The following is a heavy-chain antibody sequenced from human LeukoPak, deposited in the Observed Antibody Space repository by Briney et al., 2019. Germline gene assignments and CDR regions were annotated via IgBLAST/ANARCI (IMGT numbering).Heavy chain of an antibody. CDR2: ISSDGSIT. CDR3: ARHLNYYLDY. D-gene: IGHD3-10*01. J-gene: IGHJ4*02. CDR1: GFTFSTYW. V-gene: IGHV3-74*01. Sequence: GGSLRLSCAASGFTFSTYWMHWVRQAPGKGLVWVSRISSDGSITSYADSVKGRFTISRDNAKNTPYLQMNSLRAEDTAVYYCARHLNYYLDYWGQGTLVTVSS.